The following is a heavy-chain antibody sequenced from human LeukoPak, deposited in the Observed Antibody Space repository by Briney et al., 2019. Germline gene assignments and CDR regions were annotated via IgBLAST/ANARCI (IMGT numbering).Heavy chain of an antibody. CDR3: TTQADY. CDR2: ISGGGGST. J-gene: IGHJ4*02. D-gene: IGHD1-14*01. Sequence: PGGSLRLSCAASGFTFSTYAMSWVRQAPGKGLEWVSVISGGGGSTYYADSVKGRFTISRDNSNNTLYLQMNSLKTEDTAVYYCTTQADYWGRGTLVTVSS. CDR1: GFTFSTYA. V-gene: IGHV3-23*01.